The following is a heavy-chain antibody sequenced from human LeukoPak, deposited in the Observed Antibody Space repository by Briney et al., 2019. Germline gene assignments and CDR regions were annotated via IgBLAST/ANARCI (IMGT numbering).Heavy chain of an antibody. Sequence: GASLRVSCAASGFAFSDHFLDWFGEAPGKRLKWVGRTRNKANSYITEYAASVKGRFTISRDDSKNSLYLQMSSLKTDDTAMYYCASIRGTFGYWGQGTLVTVSS. V-gene: IGHV3-72*01. CDR1: GFAFSDHF. CDR3: ASIRGTFGY. CDR2: TRNKANSYIT. J-gene: IGHJ4*02. D-gene: IGHD1-26*01.